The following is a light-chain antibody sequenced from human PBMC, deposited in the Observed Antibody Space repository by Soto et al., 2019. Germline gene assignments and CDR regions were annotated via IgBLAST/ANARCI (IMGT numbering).Light chain of an antibody. Sequence: QSALTQPRSVSGSPGQSVTISCTGTSSDVGGYDYVSWFQHHPGKAPKLIIYDVTKRPSGVPDRFSGSKSDNTASLTVSGLQAEDEADYFCTSYAGSKLRVFGGGTKLTVL. CDR1: SSDVGGYDY. J-gene: IGLJ2*01. CDR3: TSYAGSKLRV. CDR2: DVT. V-gene: IGLV2-8*01.